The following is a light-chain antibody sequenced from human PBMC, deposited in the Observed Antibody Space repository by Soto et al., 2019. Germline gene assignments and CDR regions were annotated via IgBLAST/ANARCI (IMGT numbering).Light chain of an antibody. V-gene: IGKV3-20*01. CDR2: GAS. CDR3: QQYGSSSGT. J-gene: IGKJ1*01. CDR1: QSVRSSY. Sequence: EAVLTQSPGTLSLSPGERATLSCRASQSVRSSYLAWYQQKPGHAPRLLIYGASSRATGIPDRFSGSGSVTDSTLTISRLEPEDCAVYYCQQYGSSSGTFGQGTQVDI.